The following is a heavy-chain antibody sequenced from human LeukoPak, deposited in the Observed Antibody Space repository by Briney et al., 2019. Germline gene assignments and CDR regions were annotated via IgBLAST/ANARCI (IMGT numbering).Heavy chain of an antibody. CDR1: GFTFSNYA. D-gene: IGHD5-18*01. V-gene: IGHV3-30-3*01. Sequence: GGSLRLSCTASGFTFSNYAMHWVRQAPGKGLEWVAVISYDGSNKYYADSVKGRFTISRDNSKNTLYLQMNSLRAEDTAVYYCATSRGYVVPLGGWGQGTLVTVSS. CDR3: ATSRGYVVPLGG. CDR2: ISYDGSNK. J-gene: IGHJ4*02.